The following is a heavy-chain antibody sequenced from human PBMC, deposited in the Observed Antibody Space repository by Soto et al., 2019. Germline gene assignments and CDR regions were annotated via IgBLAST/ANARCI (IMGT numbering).Heavy chain of an antibody. CDR2: IYHSGST. D-gene: IGHD3-3*01. CDR1: GGSISSGGYS. V-gene: IGHV4-30-2*01. Sequence: SETLSLTCAVSGGSISSGGYSWSWIRQPPGKGLEWIGYIYHSGSTYYNPSLKSRVTISVDRSKNQFSLKLSSVTAADTAVYYCARTIFGVVSRYFDYWGQGTLVTVSS. CDR3: ARTIFGVVSRYFDY. J-gene: IGHJ4*02.